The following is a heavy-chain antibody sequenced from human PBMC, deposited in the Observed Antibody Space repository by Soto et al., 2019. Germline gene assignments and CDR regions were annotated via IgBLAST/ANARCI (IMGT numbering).Heavy chain of an antibody. CDR2: ISSKGVTT. V-gene: IGHV3-64*01. J-gene: IGHJ4*02. CDR3: VRRVSGNYDY. CDR1: EFTFSSCV. D-gene: IGHD1-7*01. Sequence: EVQLAESGGGLVQPGGSLRFSGVASEFTFSSCVSHWVRRPPGKGLEYVSSISSKGVTTNYGNFVKGRFTISRDNSKNTLYLQMGSLRAEDMAVYYCVRRVSGNYDYWGQGTLVTVSS.